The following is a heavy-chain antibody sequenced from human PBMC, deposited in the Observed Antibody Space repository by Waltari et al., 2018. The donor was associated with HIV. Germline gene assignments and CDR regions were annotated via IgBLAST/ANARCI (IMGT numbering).Heavy chain of an antibody. Sequence: EVQLVESGGGLVQTGGSLRLSCAASGFTFTNYAMNWVRQAPGKGLEVVSASRVSGGSKDNAYSVKGRFTISRDNSKNTLYLQMNSRRAEDTAVYYCAKDDSTGSSGYYPFHYWGQGTLITVSS. J-gene: IGHJ4*02. CDR2: SRVSGGSK. D-gene: IGHD3-22*01. CDR3: AKDDSTGSSGYYPFHY. V-gene: IGHV3-23*04. CDR1: GFTFTNYA.